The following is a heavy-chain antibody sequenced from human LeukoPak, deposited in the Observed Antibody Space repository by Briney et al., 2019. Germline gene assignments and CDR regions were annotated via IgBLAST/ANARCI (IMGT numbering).Heavy chain of an antibody. CDR1: GFTFTTYA. D-gene: IGHD6-19*01. Sequence: GGSLRLSCAASGFTFTTYAMTWVRQAPGKGLEWVSAITGSGDTTYYADSVKGRFTISRDNSKSTLYLQMNTLRAEDTAIYYCAKVRYSSCFNCFDYWGEGALVTVSS. CDR3: AKVRYSSCFNCFDY. CDR2: ITGSGDTT. J-gene: IGHJ4*02. V-gene: IGHV3-23*01.